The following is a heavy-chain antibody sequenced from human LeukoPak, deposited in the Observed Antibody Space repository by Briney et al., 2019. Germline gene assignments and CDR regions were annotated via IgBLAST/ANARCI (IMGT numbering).Heavy chain of an antibody. Sequence: GGSLRLSCAASGFTVSSDYMTWVRQAPGKGLEWVSVIYSGGSTYYADSVKGRFTISRDNSKSTLYLQMNSLRAEDTAVYYCARGGYYYDSSGYYYLLDYWGQGTLVTVSS. D-gene: IGHD3-22*01. V-gene: IGHV3-66*01. CDR1: GFTVSSDY. CDR2: IYSGGST. J-gene: IGHJ4*02. CDR3: ARGGYYYDSSGYYYLLDY.